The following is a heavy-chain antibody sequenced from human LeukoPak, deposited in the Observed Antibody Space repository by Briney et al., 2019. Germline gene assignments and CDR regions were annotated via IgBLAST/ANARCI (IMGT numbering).Heavy chain of an antibody. D-gene: IGHD3-10*01. CDR3: AREPYGSGSYQFDY. Sequence: PGGSLRLSCAASGFTFNTYDMNWVRQAPGKGLEWVSGISGSGDSTYYADSVKGRFTISRDNAKNSLYLQMSSLRDEDTALYYCAREPYGSGSYQFDYWGQGTLVTVSS. V-gene: IGHV3-23*01. J-gene: IGHJ4*02. CDR1: GFTFNTYD. CDR2: ISGSGDST.